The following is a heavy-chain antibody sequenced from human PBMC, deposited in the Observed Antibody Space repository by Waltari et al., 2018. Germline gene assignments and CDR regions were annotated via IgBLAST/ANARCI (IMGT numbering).Heavy chain of an antibody. J-gene: IGHJ6*03. Sequence: EVQLVESGGGLVQPGGSLRLSCAASGFTFSSYSMNWVRQAPGKGLEWVSYISSSSSTIYYADSVKGRFTISRDNAKNSLYLQMNSLRAEDTAVYYYARGGDRGKGYYYYYMDVWGKGTTVTVSS. CDR1: GFTFSSYS. V-gene: IGHV3-48*04. CDR3: ARGGDRGKGYYYYYMDV. CDR2: ISSSSSTI. D-gene: IGHD3-10*01.